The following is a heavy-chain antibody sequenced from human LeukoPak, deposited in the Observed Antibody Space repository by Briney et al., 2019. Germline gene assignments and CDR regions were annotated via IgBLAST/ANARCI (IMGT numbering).Heavy chain of an antibody. Sequence: PETLSLTCTVSGGSISTYYWSWVRQPPGKGLEWIGYIYYSGGTNYNPSLKSRVTISVDTSKNQFSLKLSSVTAADTAVYYCARGGWYSSSWSFDYWGQGTLVTVSS. J-gene: IGHJ4*02. V-gene: IGHV4-59*01. CDR1: GGSISTYY. CDR2: IYYSGGT. CDR3: ARGGWYSSSWSFDY. D-gene: IGHD6-13*01.